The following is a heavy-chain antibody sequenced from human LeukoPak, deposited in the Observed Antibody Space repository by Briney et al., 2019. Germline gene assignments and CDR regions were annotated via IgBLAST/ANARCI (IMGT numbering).Heavy chain of an antibody. CDR1: GYTFTGYY. V-gene: IGHV1-2*02. CDR3: ARDSLSRFGELFILVHALGWFDP. J-gene: IGHJ5*02. Sequence: GASVKVSCKASGYTFTGYYMHWVRQAPGQGLEWMGWIDPNSGGTNYAQKFQGRVTMTRDTSISTAYMELSRLRSDDTAVYYCARDSLSRFGELFILVHALGWFDPWGQGTLVTVSS. D-gene: IGHD3-10*01. CDR2: IDPNSGGT.